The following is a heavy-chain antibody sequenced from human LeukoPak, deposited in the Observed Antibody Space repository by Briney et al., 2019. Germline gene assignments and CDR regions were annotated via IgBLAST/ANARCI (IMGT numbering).Heavy chain of an antibody. V-gene: IGHV3-33*08. CDR1: GFTFSIHG. D-gene: IGHD5-24*01. J-gene: IGHJ3*02. CDR3: ARFRDGYILEIDAFDI. Sequence: PGGSLRLSCAASGFTFSIHGMNWVRQAPGKGLEWVAGIWYDGSNKYYADSVKGRFSISRDNSKNTLYLQMNSVRAEDTSVYYCARFRDGYILEIDAFDIWGQGTMVTVSA. CDR2: IWYDGSNK.